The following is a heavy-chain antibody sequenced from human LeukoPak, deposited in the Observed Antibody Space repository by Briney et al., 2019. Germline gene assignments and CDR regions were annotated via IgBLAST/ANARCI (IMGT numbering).Heavy chain of an antibody. J-gene: IGHJ4*02. Sequence: GGSLRLSCAASGFTFSSYAMSWVRQAPGKGLEWVSVISNSGGSTNYADSVKGRFTISRDNSKNTLYLQMNSLRAEDTAVYYCAKKSVAVQTSGGVGYFDYWGQGTLVTVSS. CDR2: ISNSGGST. V-gene: IGHV3-23*01. CDR1: GFTFSSYA. D-gene: IGHD5/OR15-5a*01. CDR3: AKKSVAVQTSGGVGYFDY.